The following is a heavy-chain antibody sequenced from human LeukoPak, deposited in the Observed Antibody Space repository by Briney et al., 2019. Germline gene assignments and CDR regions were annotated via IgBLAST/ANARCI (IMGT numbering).Heavy chain of an antibody. V-gene: IGHV3-53*01. CDR1: EFTLSSNY. Sequence: GSLKLSCAASEFTLSSNYMAWVRQAPGKGLEWVSIIYSGGGTYYADSVKGRFTISRDNAKNSLYLQMNSLRAEDTAVYYCARGPFWSGYYDDWGQGTLVTVSS. CDR2: IYSGGGT. CDR3: ARGPFWSGYYDD. D-gene: IGHD3-3*01. J-gene: IGHJ4*02.